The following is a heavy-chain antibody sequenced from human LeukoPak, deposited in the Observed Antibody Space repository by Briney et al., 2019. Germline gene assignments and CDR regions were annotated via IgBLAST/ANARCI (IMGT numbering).Heavy chain of an antibody. CDR3: PRAGGLVVDY. CDR1: GFTFSSYS. J-gene: IGHJ4*02. Sequence: GGSLRLSCAASGFTFSSYSMNWVRQAPGKGLEWVSSISSSSSYIYYADSVKGRFTISRDYAKNSLYLQMNSLRAEDTAVYYCPRAGGLVVDYWGQGTLVTVSS. V-gene: IGHV3-21*01. D-gene: IGHD3/OR15-3a*01. CDR2: ISSSSSYI.